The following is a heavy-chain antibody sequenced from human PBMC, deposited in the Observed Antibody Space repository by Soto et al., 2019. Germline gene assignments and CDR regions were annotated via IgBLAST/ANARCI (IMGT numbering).Heavy chain of an antibody. CDR3: AKGGNTMVRGVPTPYYYYGMDV. V-gene: IGHV3-23*01. CDR2: ISGSGGST. Sequence: PGGSLRLSCAASGFTFSSYAMSWVRQAPGKGLEWVSAISGSGGSTYYADSVKGRFTISRDNSKNTLYLQMNSLRAEDTAVYYCAKGGNTMVRGVPTPYYYYGMDVWGQGTTVTVSS. J-gene: IGHJ6*02. CDR1: GFTFSSYA. D-gene: IGHD3-10*01.